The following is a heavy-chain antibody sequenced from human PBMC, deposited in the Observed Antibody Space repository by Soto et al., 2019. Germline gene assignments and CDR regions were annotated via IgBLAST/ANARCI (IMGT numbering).Heavy chain of an antibody. CDR3: ARAVAVPADFDY. D-gene: IGHD6-19*01. CDR1: GYTFTGYA. CDR2: INAGNGNT. Sequence: QVQLVQSGAEEKKPGASVKVSCKASGYTFTGYAMHWVRQAPGQRLEWMGWINAGNGNTKYSQKFQGRVTITRDTSASAAYMELSSLSSEVTAVYYCARAVAVPADFDYWGQGTLVTVSS. J-gene: IGHJ4*02. V-gene: IGHV1-3*05.